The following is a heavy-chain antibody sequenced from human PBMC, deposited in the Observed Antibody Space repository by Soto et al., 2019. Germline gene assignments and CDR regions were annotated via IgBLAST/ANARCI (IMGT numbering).Heavy chain of an antibody. V-gene: IGHV4-34*01. D-gene: IGHD6-13*01. Sequence: SETLSLTCAVYGGSLSGYYWSWIRQPPGKGLEWIGEINHSGSTNYNPSLKSRVTISVDTSKNQFSLKLSSVTAADTAVYYCARGPQQLVPLDYWGQGTLVTVSS. J-gene: IGHJ4*02. CDR3: ARGPQQLVPLDY. CDR2: INHSGST. CDR1: GGSLSGYY.